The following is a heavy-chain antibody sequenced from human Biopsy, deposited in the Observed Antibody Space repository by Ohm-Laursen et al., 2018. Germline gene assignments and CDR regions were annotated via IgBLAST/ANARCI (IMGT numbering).Heavy chain of an antibody. CDR1: GYNFPIHY. D-gene: IGHD5-24*01. V-gene: IGHV1-46*01. Sequence: SVKVSCKASGYNFPIHYMHWVRQAPGQGLEWMAMINPRSGSTFYAQKFQDRVTMTRDTSTSTAYMELRSLRSDDTAVYFCARARRDGHRDAFDVWGQGTMVTVSS. J-gene: IGHJ3*01. CDR3: ARARRDGHRDAFDV. CDR2: INPRSGST.